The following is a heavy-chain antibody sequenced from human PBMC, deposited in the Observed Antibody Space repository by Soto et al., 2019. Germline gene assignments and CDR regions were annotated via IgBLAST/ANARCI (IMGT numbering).Heavy chain of an antibody. Sequence: GGSLRLSCAASGFTFSSYAMHWVRQAPGKGLEWVAVISYDGSNKYYADSVKGRFTISRDDSKNTLYLQMNSLRAEDTAVYYCARDWGITMVRGAKYFDYWGQGTLVTVSS. CDR3: ARDWGITMVRGAKYFDY. CDR2: ISYDGSNK. D-gene: IGHD3-10*01. J-gene: IGHJ4*02. CDR1: GFTFSSYA. V-gene: IGHV3-30-3*01.